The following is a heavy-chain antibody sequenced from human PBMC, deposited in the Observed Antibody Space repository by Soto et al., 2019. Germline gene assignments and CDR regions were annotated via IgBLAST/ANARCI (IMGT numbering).Heavy chain of an antibody. J-gene: IGHJ5*02. CDR2: IYYSGST. Sequence: SETLSLTCTVSGGSISSYYWSWIRQPPGKGLEWIGYIYYSGSTNYNPSLKSRVTISVDTSKNQFSLKLSSVTAADTAVYYCARRPLQYLRWFDPWGQGTLVTVSS. CDR1: GGSISSYY. V-gene: IGHV4-59*08. CDR3: ARRPLQYLRWFDP. D-gene: IGHD4-4*01.